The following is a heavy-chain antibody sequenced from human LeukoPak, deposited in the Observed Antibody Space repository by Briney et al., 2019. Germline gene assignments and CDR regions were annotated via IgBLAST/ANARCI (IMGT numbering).Heavy chain of an antibody. CDR3: ARVVYCTGGSCHIFAFDI. CDR2: ISSSGDTI. Sequence: GGSLSLSCAASGFTFSDYYMSWIRQAPGKGLEWVSYISSSGDTIFYADSVKGRFTISRDNAKNSLHLQVNSLRAEDTAVYYCARVVYCTGGSCHIFAFDIWGQGTMVTVSS. D-gene: IGHD2-15*01. V-gene: IGHV3-11*01. J-gene: IGHJ3*02. CDR1: GFTFSDYY.